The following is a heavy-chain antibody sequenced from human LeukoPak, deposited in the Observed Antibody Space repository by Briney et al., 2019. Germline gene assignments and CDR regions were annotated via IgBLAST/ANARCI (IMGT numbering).Heavy chain of an antibody. CDR2: IYYSGST. Sequence: SETLSLTCTVSGGSISSYYWSWIRQPPGKGLEWIGYIYYSGSTNYNPSLKSRVTISVDTSKNQFSLKLSSVTAADTAVYYCARQGLRAYYYGMDVWGQGTTVTVSS. J-gene: IGHJ6*02. CDR3: ARQGLRAYYYGMDV. V-gene: IGHV4-59*08. CDR1: GGSISSYY.